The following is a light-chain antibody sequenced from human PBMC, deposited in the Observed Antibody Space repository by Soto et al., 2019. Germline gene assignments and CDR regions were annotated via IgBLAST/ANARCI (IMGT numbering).Light chain of an antibody. CDR1: SGHSSYA. CDR3: QTWGTGIHVV. CDR2: LDSDVSH. V-gene: IGLV4-69*01. J-gene: IGLJ2*01. Sequence: QLVLTQSPSASASLGASVKLTCTLSSGHSSYAIAWHQQQPEKGPRYLMKLDSDVSHTKGDAIPDRFSGSSSGAERYLTISSLQSEDEADYYCQTWGTGIHVVFGVGTKVTVL.